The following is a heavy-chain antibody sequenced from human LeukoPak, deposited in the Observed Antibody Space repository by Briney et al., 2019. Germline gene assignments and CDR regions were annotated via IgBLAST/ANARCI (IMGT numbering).Heavy chain of an antibody. J-gene: IGHJ5*02. D-gene: IGHD3-10*01. CDR1: GGSISSYF. CDR3: ARDNYRGVTNFDP. V-gene: IGHV4-59*01. CDR2: ISYSGST. Sequence: PSETLSLTCTVSGGSISSYFWSWFRQPPGKGLEWIGYISYSGSTNYNHSLKSRVTISVDTSKNQFSLRLSSVTAADTAVYYCARDNYRGVTNFDPWGQGTLVTVSS.